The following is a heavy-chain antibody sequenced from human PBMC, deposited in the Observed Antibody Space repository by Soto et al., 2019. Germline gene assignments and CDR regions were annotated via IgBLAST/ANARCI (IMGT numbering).Heavy chain of an antibody. Sequence: QITLKESGPTLVKPTQTLTLTCSFSGFSLSTSGVGVGWIRQPPGKALECLAVIYWDDVKRYSPSLQSRLTIPKDTSKNQVVLTMTNMDPVDTATYYCAHRQVGYSSSWYHAFDYWGQGTLVTVSS. D-gene: IGHD6-13*01. V-gene: IGHV2-5*02. CDR3: AHRQVGYSSSWYHAFDY. CDR1: GFSLSTSGVG. CDR2: IYWDDVK. J-gene: IGHJ4*02.